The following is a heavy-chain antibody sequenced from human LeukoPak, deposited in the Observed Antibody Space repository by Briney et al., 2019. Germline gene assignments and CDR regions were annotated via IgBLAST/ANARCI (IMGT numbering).Heavy chain of an antibody. CDR2: MNPNSGNT. J-gene: IGHJ4*02. V-gene: IGHV1-8*03. D-gene: IGHD6-19*01. CDR1: GYTFTSYD. CDR3: ARDSSGWYESDY. Sequence: GASVKVFFKASGYTFTSYDINWVRQATGQRLEWMGWMNPNSGNTGYAQKFQGRVTITRNTSISTAYMELSSLRSEDTAVYYCARDSSGWYESDYWGQGTLVTVSS.